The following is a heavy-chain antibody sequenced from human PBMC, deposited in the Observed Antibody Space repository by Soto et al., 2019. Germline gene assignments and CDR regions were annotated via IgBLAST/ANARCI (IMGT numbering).Heavy chain of an antibody. J-gene: IGHJ5*02. CDR1: GGSISSSNW. Sequence: SETLSLTCAVSGGSISSSNWWSWVRQPPGKGLEWIGEIYHSGSTNYNPSLKSRVTISVDKSKNQFSLKLSSVTAADTAVYYCARAMVVTQIWFDPWGQGTLVTVSS. CDR2: IYHSGST. V-gene: IGHV4-4*02. D-gene: IGHD2-21*02. CDR3: ARAMVVTQIWFDP.